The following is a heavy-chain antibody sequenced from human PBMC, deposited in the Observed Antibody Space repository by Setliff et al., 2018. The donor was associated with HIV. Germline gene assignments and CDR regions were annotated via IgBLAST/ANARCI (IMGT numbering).Heavy chain of an antibody. J-gene: IGHJ4*01. CDR2: IILIFGTA. CDR1: GGTFSRFA. CDR3: ARSAGDSYDSSGQIWGAYFDY. D-gene: IGHD3-22*01. V-gene: IGHV1-69*13. Sequence: SVKVSCKASGGTFSRFAINWVRQAPGQGLEWMGGIILIFGTANYAQKFQGRVTITADESTSTAYMELSSLKSEDTAVYYCARSAGDSYDSSGQIWGAYFDYWGQERWSPSPQ.